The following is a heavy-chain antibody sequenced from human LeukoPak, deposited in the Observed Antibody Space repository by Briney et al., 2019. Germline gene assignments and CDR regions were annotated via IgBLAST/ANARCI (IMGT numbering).Heavy chain of an antibody. V-gene: IGHV4-30-4*01. CDR2: IYYSGST. CDR3: ARAPVGTGTSNWFDP. CDR1: GGSISSGDYY. D-gene: IGHD1-7*01. J-gene: IGHJ5*02. Sequence: PSQTLSLTCTVSGGSISSGDYYWSWIRQPPGKGLEWIGYIYYSGSTYYNPSLKSRVTISVDTSKNQFSLKLSSVTAADTAVYYCARAPVGTGTSNWFDPWGQGTLVTVSS.